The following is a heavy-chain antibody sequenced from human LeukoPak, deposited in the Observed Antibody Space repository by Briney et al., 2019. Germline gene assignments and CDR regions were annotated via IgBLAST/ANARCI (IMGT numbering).Heavy chain of an antibody. Sequence: SETLSLTCAVYGGSFSGYYWSWIRQPPGKGLEWIGEINHSGSTNYNPSLKSRVTISVDTSKNQFSLKLSSVTAADTAVYYRARGIPYYDILTGYYYFDYWGQGTLVTVSS. D-gene: IGHD3-9*01. V-gene: IGHV4-34*01. CDR3: ARGIPYYDILTGYYYFDY. CDR1: GGSFSGYY. J-gene: IGHJ4*02. CDR2: INHSGST.